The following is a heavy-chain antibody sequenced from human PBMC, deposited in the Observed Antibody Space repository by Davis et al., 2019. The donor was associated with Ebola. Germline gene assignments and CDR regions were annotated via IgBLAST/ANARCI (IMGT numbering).Heavy chain of an antibody. D-gene: IGHD6-13*01. Sequence: PGGSLRLSCAASGFTFSGSAMHWVRQASGKGLEWVGRIRSKANSYATAYAASVKGRFTISRDDSKNTAYLQMNSLKTEDTAVYYCTSRFSSSWHDGKDYWGQRTLVTVSS. J-gene: IGHJ4*02. CDR3: TSRFSSSWHDGKDY. CDR1: GFTFSGSA. CDR2: IRSKANSYAT. V-gene: IGHV3-73*01.